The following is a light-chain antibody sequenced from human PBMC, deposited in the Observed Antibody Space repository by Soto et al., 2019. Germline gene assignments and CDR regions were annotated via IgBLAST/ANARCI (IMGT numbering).Light chain of an antibody. Sequence: DIQLTQSPSFRSASVGDRVTITCLASQAISSSLAWYQHNPGKAPKLLIYAASTLQNGVPSSFSGSGSGTEFTLTLSSLQPEDFATYYCQHLNDYRYTFGQGTKVEIK. CDR3: QHLNDYRYT. V-gene: IGKV1-9*01. CDR1: QAISSS. CDR2: AAS. J-gene: IGKJ2*01.